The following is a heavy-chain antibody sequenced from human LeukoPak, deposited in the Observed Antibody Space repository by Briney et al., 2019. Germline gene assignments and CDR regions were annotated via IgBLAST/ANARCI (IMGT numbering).Heavy chain of an antibody. CDR2: IYYSGST. D-gene: IGHD3-22*01. CDR3: ARGPGLYYYDSSGSLDY. Sequence: TLSLTCTVSGGSISSGGYYWSWIRQHPGKGLEWIGYIYYSGSTYYNPSLKSRVTISVDTSKNQFSLKLSSVTAADTAVYYCARGPGLYYYDSSGSLDYWGQGTLVTVSS. CDR1: GGSISSGGYY. J-gene: IGHJ4*02. V-gene: IGHV4-31*03.